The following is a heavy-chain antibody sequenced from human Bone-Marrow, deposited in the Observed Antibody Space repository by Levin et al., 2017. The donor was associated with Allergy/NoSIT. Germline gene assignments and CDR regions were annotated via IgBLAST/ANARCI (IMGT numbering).Heavy chain of an antibody. CDR2: ISYDGSLK. CDR1: GFTFTSFG. D-gene: IGHD6-13*01. V-gene: IGHV3-30*03. J-gene: IGHJ5*02. CDR3: AGCRVEPTAPGWCNWFDP. Sequence: GESLKISCAASGFTFTSFGMHWVRQAPGKGLEWVATISYDGSLKYYSDSVKGHFTISKDNSKSTLSLQMDSLRAADTGLYFCAGCRVEPTAPGWCNWFDPWGQGTLVTVSS.